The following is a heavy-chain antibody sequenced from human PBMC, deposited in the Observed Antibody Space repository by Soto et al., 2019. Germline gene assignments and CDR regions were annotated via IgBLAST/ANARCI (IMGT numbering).Heavy chain of an antibody. V-gene: IGHV1-3*01. CDR1: GYTFTSYA. CDR3: AGGIAAAGTGYLSHDY. J-gene: IGHJ4*02. Sequence: ASLKVSCKASGYTFTSYAMHWVRQAPGQRLEWMGWINAGNGNTKYSQKFQGRVTITRDTSASTAYMELSSLRSEDTAVYYCAGGIAAAGTGYLSHDYWGQGTLVTVSS. CDR2: INAGNGNT. D-gene: IGHD6-13*01.